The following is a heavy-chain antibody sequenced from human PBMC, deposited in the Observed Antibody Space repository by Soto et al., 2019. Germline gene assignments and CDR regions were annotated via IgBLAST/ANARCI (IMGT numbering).Heavy chain of an antibody. D-gene: IGHD6-13*01. CDR3: AASDSSSWQHDY. CDR2: IIPIFETA. Sequence: QVQLVQSGAELKKPGSSVRVSCKISGDSFSSYAISWVRQAPGEGLEWVGGIIPIFETANYAQNFPGRVTIPAVEYTPTGYMDVTRLSPEYTAIFYCAASDSSSWQHDYCGQGTLITVSS. V-gene: IGHV1-69*01. J-gene: IGHJ4*02. CDR1: GDSFSSYA.